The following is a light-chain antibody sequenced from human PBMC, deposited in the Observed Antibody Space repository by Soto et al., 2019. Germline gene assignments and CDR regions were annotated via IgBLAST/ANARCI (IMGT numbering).Light chain of an antibody. Sequence: EIVMTHCPGTLSLSPGERATLSFRASQSVSSKLAWYQQKPGQAPRLLIYGASNRATGIPDRFSGSGSGTDFTLTISRLEPEDFAVYYCQQYGSSGTFGQGTKVDIK. V-gene: IGKV3-20*01. CDR2: GAS. J-gene: IGKJ1*01. CDR1: QSVSSK. CDR3: QQYGSSGT.